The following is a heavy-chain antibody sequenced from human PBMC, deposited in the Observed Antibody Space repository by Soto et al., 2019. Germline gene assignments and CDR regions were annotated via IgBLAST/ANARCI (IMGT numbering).Heavy chain of an antibody. Sequence: GALRPSFATSGFTFSSYWMSWVPQAPGKGLEWVANIKQDGSEKYYVDSVKGRFTISRDNAKNSLYLQMNSLRAEDTAVYYCARDVIEPRYFAAGFFDYWGQGTLVTVSS. CDR2: IKQDGSEK. J-gene: IGHJ4*02. D-gene: IGHD3-9*01. CDR1: GFTFSSYW. V-gene: IGHV3-7*01. CDR3: ARDVIEPRYFAAGFFDY.